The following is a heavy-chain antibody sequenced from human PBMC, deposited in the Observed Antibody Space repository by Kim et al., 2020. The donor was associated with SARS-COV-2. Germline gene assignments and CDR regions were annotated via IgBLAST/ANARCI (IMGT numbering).Heavy chain of an antibody. J-gene: IGHJ4*02. CDR3: ARVTYSGRHLYYFDY. V-gene: IGHV4-59*01. Sequence: PSHKRRVTISVDTSKNQFSLKLSSVTAADTAVYYCARVTYSGRHLYYFDYWGQGTLVTVSS. D-gene: IGHD1-26*01.